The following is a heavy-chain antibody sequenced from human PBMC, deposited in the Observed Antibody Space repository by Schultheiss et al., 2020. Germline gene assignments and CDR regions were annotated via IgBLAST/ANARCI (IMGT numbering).Heavy chain of an antibody. CDR1: GGSFSGYY. D-gene: IGHD3-10*01. Sequence: SETLSLTCAVYGGSFSGYYWSWIRQPPGKGLEWIGEINHSGSTNYNPSLKSRVTISVDTSKNQFSLKLSSVTAADTAVYYCARDPITMVRGVSDYWGQGTMVTVSS. V-gene: IGHV4-34*01. J-gene: IGHJ4*03. CDR2: INHSGST. CDR3: ARDPITMVRGVSDY.